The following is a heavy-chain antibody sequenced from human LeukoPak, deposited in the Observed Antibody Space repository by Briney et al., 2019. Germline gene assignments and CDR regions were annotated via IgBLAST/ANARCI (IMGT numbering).Heavy chain of an antibody. Sequence: RASVKVSCKASGYTFTGYYMHWVRQATGQGLEWMGWMNPNSGNTGYAQKFQGRVTMTRNTSISTAYMELSSLRSEDTAVYYCARGWGPDDTNDAFDIWGQGTMVTVSS. CDR3: ARGWGPDDTNDAFDI. CDR2: MNPNSGNT. J-gene: IGHJ3*02. V-gene: IGHV1-8*02. CDR1: GYTFTGYY. D-gene: IGHD3-22*01.